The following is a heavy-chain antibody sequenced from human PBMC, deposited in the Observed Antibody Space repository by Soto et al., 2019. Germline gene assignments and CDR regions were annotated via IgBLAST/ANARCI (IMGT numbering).Heavy chain of an antibody. V-gene: IGHV3-53*04. CDR1: GFTVSSNY. CDR2: IYSGGST. Sequence: GGSLRLSCAASGFTVSSNYMSWVRQAPGKGLEWVSVIYSGGSTYYADSVKGRFTISRHNSKNTLYLQMNSLRAADTAVYYCTGAYYDIDGYILDPWGQGTSVTVSS. J-gene: IGHJ5*02. D-gene: IGHD3-22*01. CDR3: TGAYYDIDGYILDP.